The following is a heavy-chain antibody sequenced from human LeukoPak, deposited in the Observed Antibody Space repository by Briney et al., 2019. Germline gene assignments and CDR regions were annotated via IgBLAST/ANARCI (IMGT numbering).Heavy chain of an antibody. CDR1: GYTFTSYG. V-gene: IGHV1-18*01. CDR2: ISAYNGNT. Sequence: ASVKVSCKASGYTFTSYGISWVRQAPGQGLEWMGWISAYNGNTNYAQKFQERVTITRDMSTSTAYMELSSLRSEDTAVYYCAAARYYDSSGLLRDAFDIWGQGTMVTVSS. CDR3: AAARYYDSSGLLRDAFDI. D-gene: IGHD3-22*01. J-gene: IGHJ3*02.